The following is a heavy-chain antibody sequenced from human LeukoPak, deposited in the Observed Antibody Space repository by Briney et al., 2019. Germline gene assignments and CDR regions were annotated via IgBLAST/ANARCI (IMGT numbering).Heavy chain of an antibody. D-gene: IGHD6-25*01. CDR1: GFTFSSYS. CDR3: ARDGISSGGYFDY. Sequence: GGSLRLSCAASGFTFSSYSMNWVRQAPGKGLEWVSSISSSSSFIYYADSVKGRFTISRGNAKNSLYLQMNSLRAEDTAVYYCARDGISSGGYFDYWGQGTLVTVSS. J-gene: IGHJ4*02. CDR2: ISSSSSFI. V-gene: IGHV3-21*01.